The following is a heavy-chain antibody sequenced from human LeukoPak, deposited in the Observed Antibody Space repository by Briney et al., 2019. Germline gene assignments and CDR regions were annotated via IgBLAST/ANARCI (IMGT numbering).Heavy chain of an antibody. V-gene: IGHV4-39*01. J-gene: IGHJ4*02. CDR2: IYYSGST. Sequence: SETLSLTCTVSGGSISSSSYYWGWIRQPPGKGLKWIGSIYYSGSTYYNPSLKSRVTISVDTSKNQFSLKLSSVTAADTAVYYCASPGDYYDSSGYYRYWGQGTLVTVSS. CDR3: ASPGDYYDSSGYYRY. D-gene: IGHD3-22*01. CDR1: GGSISSSSYY.